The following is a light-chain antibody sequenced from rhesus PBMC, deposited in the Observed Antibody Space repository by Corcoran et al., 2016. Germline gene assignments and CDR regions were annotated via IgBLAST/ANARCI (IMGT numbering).Light chain of an antibody. J-gene: IGKJ3*01. CDR1: QGISSY. V-gene: IGKV1-25*02. Sequence: DIQMTQSPSSLSASVGDRVTITCRASQGISSYLAWYQQKSGKAPKLLIFDESSLQIWGPSRFSGRGYWIEIPLTIRMLPPEEFATYYRQQLNTFPFTFGPGTKLDIK. CDR3: QQLNTFPFT. CDR2: DES.